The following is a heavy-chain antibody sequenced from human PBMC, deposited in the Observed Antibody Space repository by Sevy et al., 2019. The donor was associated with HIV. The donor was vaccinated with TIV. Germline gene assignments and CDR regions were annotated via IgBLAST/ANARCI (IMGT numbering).Heavy chain of an antibody. V-gene: IGHV1-18*01. D-gene: IGHD1-26*01. J-gene: IGHJ4*02. CDR3: ARAFRAWELHRDFDY. CDR1: GYTFTSYG. Sequence: ASVKVSCKASGYTFTSYGISWVRLAPGQGLEWMGWISAYNGNTNYAQKLQGRVTMTTDTSTSTAYMELRSLRSDDTAVYYCARAFRAWELHRDFDYWGQGTLVTVSS. CDR2: ISAYNGNT.